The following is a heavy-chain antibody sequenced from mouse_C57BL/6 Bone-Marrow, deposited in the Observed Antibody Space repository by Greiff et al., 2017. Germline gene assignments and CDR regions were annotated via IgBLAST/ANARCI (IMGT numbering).Heavy chain of an antibody. D-gene: IGHD2-5*01. V-gene: IGHV1-81*01. Sequence: VKLVESGAELARPGASVKLSCKASGYTFTSYGISWVKQRTGQGLEWIGEIYPRSGNTYYNEKFKGKATLTADKSSSTAYMELRSLTSEDSAVYFCARGAYYSNPEDYWGQGTTLTVSS. CDR2: IYPRSGNT. J-gene: IGHJ2*01. CDR3: ARGAYYSNPEDY. CDR1: GYTFTSYG.